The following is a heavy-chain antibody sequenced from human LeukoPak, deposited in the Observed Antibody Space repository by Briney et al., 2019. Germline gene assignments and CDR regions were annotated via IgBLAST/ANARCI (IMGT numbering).Heavy chain of an antibody. V-gene: IGHV4-34*01. J-gene: IGHJ4*02. Sequence: SETLSLTCAVYGGSFSGYYWSWIRQPPGKGLEWIGEINHSGSTNYNPSLKSRVTISVDTSKNQFSLKLSSVTAADTAVYYCARGRGDVLLWFGVTTYYFVYWGQGTLVTVSS. CDR2: INHSGST. D-gene: IGHD3-10*01. CDR3: ARGRGDVLLWFGVTTYYFVY. CDR1: GGSFSGYY.